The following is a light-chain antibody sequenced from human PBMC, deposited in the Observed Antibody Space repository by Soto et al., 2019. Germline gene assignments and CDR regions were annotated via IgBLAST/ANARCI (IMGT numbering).Light chain of an antibody. CDR2: DVS. Sequence: QSALTQPASVSGFPGQSITISCTGTSSDIGGYDYVSWYQQHPGKAPKLIIYDVSGRPSGVSNRFSGSKSANTASLTISGLQAEDEADYHCSSYTSTSAPYVFGTGPSSPS. CDR1: SSDIGGYDY. J-gene: IGLJ1*01. V-gene: IGLV2-14*03. CDR3: SSYTSTSAPYV.